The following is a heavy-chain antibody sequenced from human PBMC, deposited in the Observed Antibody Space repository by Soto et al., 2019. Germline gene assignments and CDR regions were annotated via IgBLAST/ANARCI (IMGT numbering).Heavy chain of an antibody. D-gene: IGHD5-18*01. CDR1: GGSISSYY. CDR3: ARSLGYSYGLTYYFDY. J-gene: IGHJ4*02. Sequence: SETLSLTCTVSGGSISSYYWSWIRQPPGKGLEWIGYIYYSGSTNYNPSLKSRVTISVDTSRNQFSLKLSSVTAADTAVYYCARSLGYSYGLTYYFDYWGQGTLVTVSS. CDR2: IYYSGST. V-gene: IGHV4-59*01.